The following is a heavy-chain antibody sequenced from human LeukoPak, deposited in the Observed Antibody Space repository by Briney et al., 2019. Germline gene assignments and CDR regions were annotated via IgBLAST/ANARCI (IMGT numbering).Heavy chain of an antibody. Sequence: SETLSLTCTVSGGSISSSNWWSWVRQPPGKGLEWIGEIYHSGSTNYNPSLKSRVTISVDKSKNQFSLKLSSVTAADTAVYYCARDNRNGAYDYYYGMDVWGQGTTVTVSS. J-gene: IGHJ6*02. V-gene: IGHV4-4*02. CDR1: GGSISSSNW. CDR2: IYHSGST. D-gene: IGHD1-20*01. CDR3: ARDNRNGAYDYYYGMDV.